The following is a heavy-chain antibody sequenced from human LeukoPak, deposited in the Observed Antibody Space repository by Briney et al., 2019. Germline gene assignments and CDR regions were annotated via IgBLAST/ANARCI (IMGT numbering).Heavy chain of an antibody. CDR2: ISYDGSNK. CDR3: ARAQIQLWFDNMDV. Sequence: PGGSLRLSCAASGFTFSSYGMHWVRQAPGKGLEWVAVISYDGSNKHYADSVKGRFTISRDNSKNTLYLQMNSLRAEDTAVYYCARAQIQLWFDNMDVWGKGTTVTVSS. D-gene: IGHD5-18*01. J-gene: IGHJ6*03. V-gene: IGHV3-30*03. CDR1: GFTFSSYG.